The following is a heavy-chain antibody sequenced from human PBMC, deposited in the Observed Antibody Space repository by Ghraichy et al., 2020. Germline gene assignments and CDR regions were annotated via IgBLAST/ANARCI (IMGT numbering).Heavy chain of an antibody. CDR3: ARVTALMDYYDSSGPDAFDI. Sequence: SETLSLTCTVSGGSISSGGYYWSWIRQHPGKGLEWIGYIYYSGSTYYNPSLKSRVTISVDTSKNQFSLKLSSVTAADTAVYYCARVTALMDYYDSSGPDAFDIWGQGTMVTVSS. CDR1: GGSISSGGYY. V-gene: IGHV4-31*03. D-gene: IGHD3-22*01. J-gene: IGHJ3*02. CDR2: IYYSGST.